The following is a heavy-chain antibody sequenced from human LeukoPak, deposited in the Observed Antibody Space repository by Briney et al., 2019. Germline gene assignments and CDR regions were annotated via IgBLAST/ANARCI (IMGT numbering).Heavy chain of an antibody. J-gene: IGHJ4*02. Sequence: GGSLRLSCAASGFTFSDYYMSWIRQAPGKGLEWVANIKQDGSEKYYVDSVKGRFTISRDNAKNSLYLQMNSLRAEDTAVYYCASTNILLWFGDLSYYFDYWGQGTLVTVSS. D-gene: IGHD3-10*01. CDR1: GFTFSDYY. V-gene: IGHV3-7*01. CDR2: IKQDGSEK. CDR3: ASTNILLWFGDLSYYFDY.